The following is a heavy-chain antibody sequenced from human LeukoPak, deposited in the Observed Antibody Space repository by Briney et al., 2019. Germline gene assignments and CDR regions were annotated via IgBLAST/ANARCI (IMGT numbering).Heavy chain of an antibody. CDR1: GYTFTSYD. V-gene: IGHV1-8*03. D-gene: IGHD1-26*01. CDR3: ARGSGSYGY. Sequence: ASVKVSCKASGYTFTSYDINWVRQATGQGLEWMGWMNPNSGNTGYAQKLQGRVTITRNNSISTAYMELTSLRTDDTGVYYCARGSGSYGYWGQGTLVTVSS. CDR2: MNPNSGNT. J-gene: IGHJ4*02.